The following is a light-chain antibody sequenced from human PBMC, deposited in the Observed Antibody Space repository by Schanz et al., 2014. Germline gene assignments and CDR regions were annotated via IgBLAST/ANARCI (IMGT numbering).Light chain of an antibody. J-gene: IGLJ3*02. CDR2: EVT. CDR1: TSDVGGYNF. CDR3: QSYDSRLSAWV. Sequence: QSALIQPPSASGSPGQSVAISCTGTTSDVGGYNFVSWYQQHPGKAPKLMIYEVTKRPSGVPDRFSGSKSGNTASLTVSGLQAEDEADYYCQSYDSRLSAWVFGGGTKLTVL. V-gene: IGLV2-8*01.